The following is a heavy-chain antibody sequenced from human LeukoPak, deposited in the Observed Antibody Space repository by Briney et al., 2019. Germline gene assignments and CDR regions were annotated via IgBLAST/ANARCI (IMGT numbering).Heavy chain of an antibody. J-gene: IGHJ3*02. D-gene: IGHD3-22*01. Sequence: SETLSLTCAVYGGSFSGYYWSWIRQPPGKGLEWIGEINHSGSTNYNPSLKSRVTISVDTSKNQFSLKKSSVTAADTAVYYCARGSPNYDSSGYVFDIWGQGTMVTVSS. CDR1: GGSFSGYY. CDR2: INHSGST. CDR3: ARGSPNYDSSGYVFDI. V-gene: IGHV4-34*01.